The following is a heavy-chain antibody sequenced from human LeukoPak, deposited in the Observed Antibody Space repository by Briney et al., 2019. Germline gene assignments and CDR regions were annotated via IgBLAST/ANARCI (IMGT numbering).Heavy chain of an antibody. J-gene: IGHJ6*02. CDR1: GFTFSSYW. CDR2: IKQDGSEK. Sequence: GGSLRLSCAASGFTFSSYWMSWVRQAPGKGLEWVANIKQDGSEKYYVDSVKGRFTISRDNAKNSLYLQMNSLRAEDTAVYYCARWGRGYSYGALDYYYYGMDVWGQGTTVTVSS. CDR3: ARWGRGYSYGALDYYYYGMDV. V-gene: IGHV3-7*01. D-gene: IGHD5-18*01.